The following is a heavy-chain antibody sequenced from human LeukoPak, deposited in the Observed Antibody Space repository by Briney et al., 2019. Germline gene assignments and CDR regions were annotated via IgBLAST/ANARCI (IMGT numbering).Heavy chain of an antibody. J-gene: IGHJ4*02. D-gene: IGHD3-22*01. CDR1: GYTFTSYA. CDR3: ARGWDYYDSSGYYYVDY. V-gene: IGHV1-8*02. CDR2: MNPNSGNT. Sequence: ASVKVSCKASGYTFTSYAMNWVRQATGQGLEWMGWMNPNSGNTGYAQKLQGRVTMTRNTSISTAYMELSSLRSEDTAVYYCARGWDYYDSSGYYYVDYWGQGTLVTVSS.